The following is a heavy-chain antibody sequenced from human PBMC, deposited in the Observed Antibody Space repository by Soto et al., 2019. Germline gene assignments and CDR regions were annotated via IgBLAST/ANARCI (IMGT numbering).Heavy chain of an antibody. CDR1: GGSIGSGDYY. Sequence: SQTMSLTCTVSGGSIGSGDYYCSCIRQPPGKGLEWIGYIYYSGSTYYNPSLKSRVTISVDTSKNQFSLKLSSVTAADTAVYYCARGDLTGVYYYYYGMDVWGQGTTVTVSS. D-gene: IGHD3-9*01. CDR2: IYYSGST. J-gene: IGHJ6*02. V-gene: IGHV4-30-4*01. CDR3: ARGDLTGVYYYYYGMDV.